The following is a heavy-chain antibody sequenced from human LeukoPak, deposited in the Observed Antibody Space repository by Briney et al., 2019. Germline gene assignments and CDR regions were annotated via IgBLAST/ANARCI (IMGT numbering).Heavy chain of an antibody. CDR1: GYTLTELS. Sequence: GASVKVSCKVSGYTLTELSMHWVRQAPGKGLEWMGGFDPEDGETIYAQKFQGRVTMTEDTSTDTAYMELSSLRSEDTAVYYCATQTRGGELLFPHDAFDIWGQGTMVTVSS. CDR3: ATQTRGGELLFPHDAFDI. J-gene: IGHJ3*02. D-gene: IGHD3-10*01. CDR2: FDPEDGET. V-gene: IGHV1-24*01.